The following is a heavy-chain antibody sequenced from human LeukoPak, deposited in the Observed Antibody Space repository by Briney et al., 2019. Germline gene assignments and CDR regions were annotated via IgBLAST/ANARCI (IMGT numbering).Heavy chain of an antibody. CDR1: GFTFSSYG. CDR3: ARERGVIYFDY. D-gene: IGHD3-10*01. J-gene: IGHJ4*02. CDR2: IWYDGSNK. Sequence: GGSLRLSCAASGFTFSSYGMHWVRQAPGKGLEWVAVIWYDGSNKYYADSVKGRFTISRDNSKNTLHLQMNSLRAEDTAVYYCARERGVIYFDYWGQGTLVTVSS. V-gene: IGHV3-33*01.